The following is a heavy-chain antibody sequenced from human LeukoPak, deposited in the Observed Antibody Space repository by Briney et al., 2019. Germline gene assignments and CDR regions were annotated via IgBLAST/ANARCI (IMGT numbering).Heavy chain of an antibody. V-gene: IGHV3-23*01. Sequence: HPGGSLRLSCVASGFTFSAYSMTWVRQAPGKGLDWVSSISVSGGGTYYADSVRGRFTISRDNSKNTLYLHMNSLRAEDTAVYYCVKDWRDESNCGGDCLQYWGQGTLVTVSS. CDR3: VKDWRDESNCGGDCLQY. CDR1: GFTFSAYS. J-gene: IGHJ4*02. CDR2: ISVSGGGT. D-gene: IGHD2-21*02.